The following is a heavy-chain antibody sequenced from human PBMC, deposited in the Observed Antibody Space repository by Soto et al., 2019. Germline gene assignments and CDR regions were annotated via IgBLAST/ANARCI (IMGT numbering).Heavy chain of an antibody. V-gene: IGHV3-13*04. CDR3: ARGEGSCFGEDNWFDP. CDR1: GFTFSSYD. Sequence: EVQLVESGGGLVQPGGSLRLSCAASGFTFSSYDMHWVRQATGNGLEWVSAIGTAGDTYYPGSVKCRFTISRENAKNSLYLQMNSLRAGDTAVYYCARGEGSCFGEDNWFDPWGQGTLVTVSS. CDR2: IGTAGDT. D-gene: IGHD3-10*01. J-gene: IGHJ5*02.